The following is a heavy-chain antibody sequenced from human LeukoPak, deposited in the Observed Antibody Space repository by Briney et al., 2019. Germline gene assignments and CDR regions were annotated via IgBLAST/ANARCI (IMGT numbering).Heavy chain of an antibody. Sequence: GASVKVSCKASGYTFTSYGISWVRQAPGQGLEWMGWISAYNGNTNYAQKLQGRVTMTTDTSTSTAYMELSSLRSEDTAVYYCAATIAADTAYYGMDVWGQGTTVTVSS. CDR2: ISAYNGNT. V-gene: IGHV1-18*01. CDR3: AATIAADTAYYGMDV. CDR1: GYTFTSYG. J-gene: IGHJ6*02. D-gene: IGHD6-13*01.